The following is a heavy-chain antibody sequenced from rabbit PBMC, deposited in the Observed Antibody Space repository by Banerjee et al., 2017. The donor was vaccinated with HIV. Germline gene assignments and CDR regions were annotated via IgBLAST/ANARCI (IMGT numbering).Heavy chain of an antibody. CDR2: IGSSSGTT. D-gene: IGHD4-1*01. V-gene: IGHV1S43*01. J-gene: IGHJ4*01. Sequence: QEQLEESGGDLVKPEGSLTLTCTASGFTISSSYWMCWVRQAPGKGLEWIGCIGSSSGTTWYATWVNGRFTISRTISLNTVDLKMTSLTAADTATYFCARDLGYYSSGWGHYFDLWGPGTLVTVS. CDR3: ARDLGYYSSGWGHYFDL. CDR1: GFTISSSYW.